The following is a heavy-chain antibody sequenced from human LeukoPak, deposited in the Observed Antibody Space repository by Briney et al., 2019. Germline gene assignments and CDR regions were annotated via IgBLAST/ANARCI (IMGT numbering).Heavy chain of an antibody. Sequence: GGSLRLSCAASGFTFSDYYMSWIRQAPGKGLEWVSYISSSGSTIYYADSVKGRFTIPRDNAKNSLYLQMNSLRAEDTAVYYCARDLIQLEWLLYRSYPAFDYWGQGTLVTVSS. CDR3: ARDLIQLEWLLYRSYPAFDY. J-gene: IGHJ4*02. CDR1: GFTFSDYY. V-gene: IGHV3-11*01. D-gene: IGHD3-3*01. CDR2: ISSSGSTI.